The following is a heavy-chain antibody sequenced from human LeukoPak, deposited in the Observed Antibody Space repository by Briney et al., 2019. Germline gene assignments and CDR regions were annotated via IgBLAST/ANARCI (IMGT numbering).Heavy chain of an antibody. V-gene: IGHV4-39*01. CDR3: ARQGAGYCSGGNCYSDPNWFDP. D-gene: IGHD2-15*01. Sequence: SETLSLTCTVSGGSISSSSYYWGWIRQPPGKGLEWIGSIYYSGSTYYNPSLKSRVTIFVDPSKNQFSLKLSSVTAADTAVYYCARQGAGYCSGGNCYSDPNWFDPWGQGTLVIVSS. CDR2: IYYSGST. CDR1: GGSISSSSYY. J-gene: IGHJ5*02.